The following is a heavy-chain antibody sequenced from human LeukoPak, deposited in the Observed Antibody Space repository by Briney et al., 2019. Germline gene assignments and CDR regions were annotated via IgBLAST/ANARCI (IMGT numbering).Heavy chain of an antibody. Sequence: GGALRPSCVASGMTLKTYEVNWGRPAPGKGGGWGSVINDGGQKTYYADSVKGRFTISRDNSKNTMYLHMNSLRAEDTAIYYCARRMIVKKEVTPFTFDSWGQGTLVTVSS. J-gene: IGHJ4*02. CDR2: INDGGQKT. CDR3: ARRMIVKKEVTPFTFDS. CDR1: GMTLKTYE. D-gene: IGHD3-22*01. V-gene: IGHV3-23*01.